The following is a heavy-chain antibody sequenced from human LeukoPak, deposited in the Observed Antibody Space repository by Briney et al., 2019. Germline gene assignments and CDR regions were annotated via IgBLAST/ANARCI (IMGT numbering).Heavy chain of an antibody. Sequence: SETLSLTCTVSGGSISSYYWSWIRQPPGKGLEWIGYIYDSGSTKYRPSLKSRVTISVDTSKNQFSLKLSSVTAADTAVYYCARLRLSGSTYYFLDYWGQGTLVTVSS. CDR2: IYDSGST. CDR3: ARLRLSGSTYYFLDY. D-gene: IGHD2/OR15-2a*01. CDR1: GGSISSYY. V-gene: IGHV4-59*08. J-gene: IGHJ4*02.